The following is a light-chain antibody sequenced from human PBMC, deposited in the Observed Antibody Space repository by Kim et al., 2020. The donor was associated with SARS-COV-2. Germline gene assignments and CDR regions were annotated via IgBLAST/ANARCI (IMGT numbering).Light chain of an antibody. CDR1: QSIRSIH. CDR3: QKYANSPPA. Sequence: APGDTATLTSRASQSIRSIHLAWYQHKPGQTPRLIIYGISNRLTGIPDRFSGSGSGTDFTLTISRLEPEDSAVYYCQKYANSPPAFGPGTKVDIK. V-gene: IGKV3-20*01. CDR2: GIS. J-gene: IGKJ1*01.